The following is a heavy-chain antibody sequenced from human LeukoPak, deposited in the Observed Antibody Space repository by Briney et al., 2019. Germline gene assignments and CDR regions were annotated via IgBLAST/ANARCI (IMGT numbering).Heavy chain of an antibody. CDR1: GGSISTYY. CDR3: ARGVVPAAMDGLGY. CDR2: IYTSGST. Sequence: SETLSLTCTVSGGSISTYYWSWIRQPAGKGLEWIGRIYTSGSTDYNPSLKSRVTMSVDKSKNQFSLKLSSVTAADTAVYYCARGVVPAAMDGLGYWGQGTLVTVSS. D-gene: IGHD2-2*01. J-gene: IGHJ4*02. V-gene: IGHV4-4*07.